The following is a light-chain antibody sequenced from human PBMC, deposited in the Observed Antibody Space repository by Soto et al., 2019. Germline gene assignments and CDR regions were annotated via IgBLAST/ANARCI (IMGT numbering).Light chain of an antibody. CDR1: SSNIGNFY. Sequence: QSVLTQPPSASGTPGQRVTISCSGSSSNIGNFYVYWYQQLPGTAPKLLIYKNNQRPLGVPDRFSGSKSGTSASLAISGLXXXXXADYYCAAWDDSLSGPGVFGGGTQLTVL. J-gene: IGLJ7*01. V-gene: IGLV1-47*01. CDR3: AAWDDSLSGPGV. CDR2: KNN.